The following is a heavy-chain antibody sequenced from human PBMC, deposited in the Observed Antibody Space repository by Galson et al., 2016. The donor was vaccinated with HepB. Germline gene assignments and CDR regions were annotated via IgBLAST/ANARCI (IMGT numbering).Heavy chain of an antibody. CDR1: GFTFSIYA. D-gene: IGHD6-19*01. CDR3: ARFTQQWLDRVYYFDY. V-gene: IGHV3-23*01. J-gene: IGHJ4*02. CDR2: ISGDGTGT. Sequence: SLRLSCAASGFTFSIYAMSWVRQAPGKGLEWVSAISGDGTGTYYAGSVQGRFTSSRDRSKTTLYLQMNSRRADDTAVYYCARFTQQWLDRVYYFDYWGQGTLVTVSS.